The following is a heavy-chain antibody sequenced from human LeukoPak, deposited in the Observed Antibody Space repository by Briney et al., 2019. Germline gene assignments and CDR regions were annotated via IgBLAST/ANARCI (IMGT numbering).Heavy chain of an antibody. CDR1: GFTFSNAW. CDR2: IKSKTDGGTT. Sequence: PGGSLRLSCAASGFTFSNAWMSWVRQAPGKGLEWVGRIKSKTDGGTTDYAAPVKGRFTISRDDSKNTLYLQMNSLKTEDTAVYYCTTYCSSTSCYSSRYYYYMDVWGKGTTATVSS. D-gene: IGHD2-2*02. CDR3: TTYCSSTSCYSSRYYYYMDV. V-gene: IGHV3-15*01. J-gene: IGHJ6*03.